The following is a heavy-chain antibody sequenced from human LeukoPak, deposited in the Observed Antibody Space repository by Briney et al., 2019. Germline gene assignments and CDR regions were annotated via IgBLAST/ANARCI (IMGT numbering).Heavy chain of an antibody. D-gene: IGHD1-14*01. J-gene: IGHJ6*03. CDR3: ARLHRHYYYYYYMDV. V-gene: IGHV4-39*07. CDR2: IYYTGST. Sequence: SETLSLTCSASGGSISSSNYYWGWIRQPPGEGLEWIGSIYYTGSTNYNPSLKSRVTISVDTSKNQFSLKLSSVTAADTAAYHCARLHRHYYYYYYMDVWGKGTTVTVSS. CDR1: GGSISSSNYY.